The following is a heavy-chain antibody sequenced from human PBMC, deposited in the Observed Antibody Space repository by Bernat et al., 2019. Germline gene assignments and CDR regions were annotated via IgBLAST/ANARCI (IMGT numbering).Heavy chain of an antibody. CDR2: IKQDGSEK. CDR1: FTFSSYW. V-gene: IGHV3-7*04. Sequence: EVQLVESGGGLVQPGFTFSSYWMSWVRQAPGKGLEWVANIKQDGSEKYYVDSVKGRFTISRDNAKNSLYLQMNSLRAEDTAVYYCARWTTDIVVVPAAMDAFDIWGQGTMVTVSS. CDR3: ARWTTDIVVVPAAMDAFDI. J-gene: IGHJ3*02. D-gene: IGHD2-2*01.